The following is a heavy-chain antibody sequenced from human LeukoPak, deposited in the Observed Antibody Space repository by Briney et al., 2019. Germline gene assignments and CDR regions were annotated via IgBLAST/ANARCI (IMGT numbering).Heavy chain of an antibody. Sequence: GGSLRLSCAASGFTFSSYSMNWVRQAPGKGLEWVSYISSSSSTIYYADSVKGRFTISRDNAKNSLYLQMNSLRAEDTAVYYCARDPPYDSSIYYFDYWGQGTLVTVSS. V-gene: IGHV3-48*01. D-gene: IGHD3-22*01. CDR3: ARDPPYDSSIYYFDY. CDR2: ISSSSSTI. J-gene: IGHJ4*02. CDR1: GFTFSSYS.